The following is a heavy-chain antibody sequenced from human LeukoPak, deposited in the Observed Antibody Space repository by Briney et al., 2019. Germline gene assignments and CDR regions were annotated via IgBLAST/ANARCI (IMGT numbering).Heavy chain of an antibody. CDR1: GGSFSGYY. Sequence: SETLSLTCAVYGGSFSGYYWSWIRQPPGKGLEWIGEINHSGSTNYNPSLKSRVTISVDTSKNQFSLKLSSVTAADTAVYYCASGRRYNWNQKGRFDYWGQGTLVTVSS. CDR2: INHSGST. V-gene: IGHV4-34*01. J-gene: IGHJ4*02. CDR3: ASGRRYNWNQKGRFDY. D-gene: IGHD1-20*01.